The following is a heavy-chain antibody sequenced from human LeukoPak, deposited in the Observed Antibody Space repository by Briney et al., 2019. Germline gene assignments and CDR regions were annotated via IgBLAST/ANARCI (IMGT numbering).Heavy chain of an antibody. D-gene: IGHD5-12*01. CDR1: GFNFSDFY. CDR2: ITSRSDDI. Sequence: AGGSLRLSCAAYGFNFSDFYMSWIRQAPGKGLGWVAYITSRSDDIYYADSVKGRFPIPRDNAKNALFLQLSSLRYEHTATYYCASDIVATSGDFWGQGTLVSVSS. V-gene: IGHV3-11*01. CDR3: ASDIVATSGDF. J-gene: IGHJ4*02.